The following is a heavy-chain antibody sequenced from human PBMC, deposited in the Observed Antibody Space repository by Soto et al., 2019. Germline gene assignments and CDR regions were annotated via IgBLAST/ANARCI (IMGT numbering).Heavy chain of an antibody. CDR2: IIPILGIA. Sequence: QVQLVQSGAEVKKPGSSVKVSCKASGGTFSSYTISWVRQAPGQGLEWMGRIIPILGIANYAQKFQGRVTITADKSTSTAYMELSSLRSEDTAVYYCAKDPDYDDAFDIWGQGTMVTVSS. CDR1: GGTFSSYT. V-gene: IGHV1-69*08. J-gene: IGHJ3*02. CDR3: AKDPDYDDAFDI. D-gene: IGHD4-17*01.